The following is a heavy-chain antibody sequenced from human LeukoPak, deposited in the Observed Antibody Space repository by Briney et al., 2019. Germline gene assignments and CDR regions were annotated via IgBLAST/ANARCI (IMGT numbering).Heavy chain of an antibody. CDR2: IYHSGST. V-gene: IGHV4-38-2*02. D-gene: IGHD3-10*01. CDR3: ARDRMYYYGSGSSENWFDP. J-gene: IGHJ5*02. CDR1: GYSISSGYY. Sequence: SETLSLTCTVSGYSISSGYYWGWIRQPPGKGLEWIGSIYHSGSTYYNPSLKSRVTISVDTSKNQFSLKLSSVTAADTAVYYCARDRMYYYGSGSSENWFDPWGQGTLVTVSS.